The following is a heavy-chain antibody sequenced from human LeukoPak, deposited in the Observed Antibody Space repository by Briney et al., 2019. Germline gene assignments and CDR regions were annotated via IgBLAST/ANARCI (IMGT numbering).Heavy chain of an antibody. J-gene: IGHJ4*02. Sequence: PGGSLRLSCAASGLTFSTFGMHWVRQAPGKGLEWVAFIRIDGSNRYYAESLKGRFTISRDNSKNTLYLQMNSLRAEDTAIYFCVKGGYYFDYWGEGALVIVSS. CDR3: VKGGYYFDY. CDR1: GLTFSTFG. V-gene: IGHV3-30*02. CDR2: IRIDGSNR.